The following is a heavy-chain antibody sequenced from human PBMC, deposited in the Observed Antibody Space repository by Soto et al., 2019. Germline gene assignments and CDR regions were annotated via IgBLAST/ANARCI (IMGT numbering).Heavy chain of an antibody. CDR1: GFTFSSYS. Sequence: EVQLVESGGGLVQPGGSLRLSCAASGFTFSSYSMNWVRQAPGKGLEWVSYISSSSSTIYYADSVKGRFTISRDNAKNSLYRQMNSLRDEDTAVYYCARDSSGIVLVPAAMRISDAFDIWGQGTMVTVSS. CDR3: ARDSSGIVLVPAAMRISDAFDI. J-gene: IGHJ3*02. CDR2: ISSSSSTI. D-gene: IGHD2-2*01. V-gene: IGHV3-48*02.